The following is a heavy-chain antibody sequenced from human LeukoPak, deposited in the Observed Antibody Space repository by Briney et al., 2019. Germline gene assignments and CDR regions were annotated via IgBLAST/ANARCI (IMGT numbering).Heavy chain of an antibody. Sequence: PERSLRLSCEASGFNFHNFAMHWVRQAPGKGLEWVAVISNDERNKYYTDSVKGRFTISRDNAKSSLYLQMNSLRAEDTAVYYCARGRYGDYGGGDYWGQGALVTVSS. CDR3: ARGRYGDYGGGDY. CDR1: GFNFHNFA. D-gene: IGHD4-17*01. V-gene: IGHV3-30*04. CDR2: ISNDERNK. J-gene: IGHJ4*02.